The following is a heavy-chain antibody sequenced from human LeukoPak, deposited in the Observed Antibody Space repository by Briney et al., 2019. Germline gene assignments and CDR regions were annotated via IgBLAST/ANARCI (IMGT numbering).Heavy chain of an antibody. CDR1: GFTVSSNY. CDR2: IYSGGST. J-gene: IGHJ4*02. D-gene: IGHD3-22*01. Sequence: GGSLRLSCAASGFTVSSNYMSWVRQAPGKGLEWVSVIYSGGSTYYADSVKGRFTISRDNSKNTPYLQMNSLRAEDTAVYYCARDPIYYDSSGYDSFDYWGQGTLVTVSS. V-gene: IGHV3-66*01. CDR3: ARDPIYYDSSGYDSFDY.